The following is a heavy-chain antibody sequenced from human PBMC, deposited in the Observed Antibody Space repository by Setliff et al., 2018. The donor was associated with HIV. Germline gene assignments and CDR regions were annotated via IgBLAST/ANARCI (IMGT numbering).Heavy chain of an antibody. CDR2: IWYDGSNK. CDR1: GFTFSTYG. J-gene: IGHJ6*03. D-gene: IGHD1-1*01. V-gene: IGHV3-33*01. Sequence: GGSLRLSCAASGFTFSTYGMHWVRQAPGKGLEWLAVIWYDGSNKYYADSVKGRFTISRDNAKNSLVLQMNSLRAEDTAIYYCARNPQPTGTPDYYYYYYMDVWGKGTTVTVSS. CDR3: ARNPQPTGTPDYYYYYYMDV.